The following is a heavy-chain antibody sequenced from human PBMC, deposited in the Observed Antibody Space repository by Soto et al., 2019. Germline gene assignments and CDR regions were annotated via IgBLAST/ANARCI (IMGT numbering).Heavy chain of an antibody. CDR2: IYPGDSDT. Sequence: GESLKISCKGSGYSFTSYWIGWVRQMPGKGLEWMGIIYPGDSDTRYSPSFQGQVTISADKSISTAYLQWSSLKASDTAMYYCARDFWSGYPLSPYYYYGMDVWGQGTTVTVSS. D-gene: IGHD3-3*01. CDR1: GYSFTSYW. CDR3: ARDFWSGYPLSPYYYYGMDV. V-gene: IGHV5-51*01. J-gene: IGHJ6*02.